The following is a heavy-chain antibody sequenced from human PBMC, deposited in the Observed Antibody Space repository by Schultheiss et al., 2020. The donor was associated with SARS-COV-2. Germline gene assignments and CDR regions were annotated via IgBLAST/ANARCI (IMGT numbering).Heavy chain of an antibody. V-gene: IGHV3-66*02. Sequence: GESLKISCAASGFTFSSYAMHWVRQAPGKGLEWVSVIYSGGSTYYADSVKGRFTISRDNSKNTLYLQMNSLRAEDTAVYYCARNGFRGYSYGGFDYWGQGTLVTVSS. CDR2: IYSGGST. J-gene: IGHJ4*02. D-gene: IGHD5-18*01. CDR3: ARNGFRGYSYGGFDY. CDR1: GFTFSSYA.